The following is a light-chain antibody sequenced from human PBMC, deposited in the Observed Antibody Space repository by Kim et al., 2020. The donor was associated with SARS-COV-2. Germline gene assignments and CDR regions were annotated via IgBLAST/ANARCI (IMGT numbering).Light chain of an antibody. CDR1: SLRKYY. CDR2: TQN. V-gene: IGLV3-19*01. J-gene: IGLJ1*01. Sequence: SSELTQDPAVSVALGQTVRITCQADSLRKYYGAWYQQKPGHAPLLLIYTQNNRPSGTPDRLPVSTSGNTAPLIITGPPAQAEADYYCNSRVNSADRLGVF. CDR3: NSRVNSADRLGV.